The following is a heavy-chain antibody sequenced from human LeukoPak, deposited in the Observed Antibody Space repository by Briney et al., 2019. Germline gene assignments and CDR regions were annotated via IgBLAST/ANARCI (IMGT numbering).Heavy chain of an antibody. CDR1: GFTFSSYA. J-gene: IGHJ4*02. D-gene: IGHD1-26*01. CDR2: ISDSGGST. V-gene: IGHV3-23*01. CDR3: ANSGGSGSRTPYFDC. Sequence: RPGGSLRLSCAASGFTFSSYAMSWVRQAPGKGLEWVSAISDSGGSTYYADSVKGRFTISRDNSKNTVYLQMNSLRAEDTAVYYCANSGGSGSRTPYFDCWGQGTLVTVSS.